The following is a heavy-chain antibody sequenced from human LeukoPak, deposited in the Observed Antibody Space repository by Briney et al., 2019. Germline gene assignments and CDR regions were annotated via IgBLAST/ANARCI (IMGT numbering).Heavy chain of an antibody. D-gene: IGHD2-2*01. Sequence: SVTVSCKASGGTFSSYAISWVRQAPGQGLEWMGGIIPIFGTANYAQKFQGRVTITTDESTSTAYMELGSLRSEDTAVYYCASGGNIVVVPAAAAYYYYYGMDVWGQGTTVTVSS. V-gene: IGHV1-69*05. CDR3: ASGGNIVVVPAAAAYYYYYGMDV. CDR2: IIPIFGTA. J-gene: IGHJ6*02. CDR1: GGTFSSYA.